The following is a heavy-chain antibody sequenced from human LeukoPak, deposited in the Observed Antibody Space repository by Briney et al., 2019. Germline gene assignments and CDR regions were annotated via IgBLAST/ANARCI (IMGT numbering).Heavy chain of an antibody. V-gene: IGHV1-2*02. CDR3: ARAGIAATGSLYFDL. D-gene: IGHD6-13*01. CDR2: INTNSGVT. CDR1: GYTFIGYS. Sequence: ASVKVSCKASGYTFIGYSMHWVRQAPGQGLEWMGWINTNSGVTNYAQKFQGRVTMTRDTSISTAYMEVSRLRSDDTAVYYCARAGIAATGSLYFDLWGRGTLVIVSS. J-gene: IGHJ2*01.